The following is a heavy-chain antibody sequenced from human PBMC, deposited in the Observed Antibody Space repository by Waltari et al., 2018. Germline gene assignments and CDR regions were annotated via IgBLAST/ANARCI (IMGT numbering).Heavy chain of an antibody. CDR2: VSAYNGNT. Sequence: QVQLVQSGAEVKKHGASVKVSCKASGYTFTSYGISWVRQAPGQGLGWMGWVSAYNGNTNYEQKRQGRVTMAKDTSTSTAYMELRSLRSDDAAVYYCARDPLRFLEWLVAEYYYYGMDVWGQGTTVTVSS. V-gene: IGHV1-18*01. D-gene: IGHD3-3*01. CDR3: ARDPLRFLEWLVAEYYYYGMDV. J-gene: IGHJ6*02. CDR1: GYTFTSYG.